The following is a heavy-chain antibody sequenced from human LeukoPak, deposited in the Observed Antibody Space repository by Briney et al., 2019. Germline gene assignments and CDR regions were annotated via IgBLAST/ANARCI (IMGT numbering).Heavy chain of an antibody. CDR3: ARGGGLDV. CDR2: IKHDGSEK. Sequence: GGSLRLSCAASGLTFRPYWMTWVRQAPGKGLEWVANIKHDGSEKVYVDSVKGRFTISTDSAKNSVFLQMSNLRAEDTAVHFCARGGGLDVWGQGATVTVSS. V-gene: IGHV3-7*03. J-gene: IGHJ6*02. CDR1: GLTFRPYW. D-gene: IGHD3-16*01.